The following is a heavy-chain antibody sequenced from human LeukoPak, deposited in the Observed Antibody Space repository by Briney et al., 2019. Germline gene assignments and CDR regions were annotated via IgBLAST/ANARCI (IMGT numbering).Heavy chain of an antibody. Sequence: SETLSLTCTVSGGSISSYYWSWIRQPPGKGLEWIGYIYYSGSTNYNPSLKSRVTISVDTSKNQFSLKLSSVTAADTAVYYCARQGSRYFDWLLLTYWGQGTLVTVSS. CDR1: GGSISSYY. D-gene: IGHD3-9*01. J-gene: IGHJ4*02. CDR3: ARQGSRYFDWLLLTY. CDR2: IYYSGST. V-gene: IGHV4-59*08.